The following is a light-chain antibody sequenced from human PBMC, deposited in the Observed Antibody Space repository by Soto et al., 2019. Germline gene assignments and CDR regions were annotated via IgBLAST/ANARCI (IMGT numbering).Light chain of an antibody. V-gene: IGLV2-14*03. CDR3: YSYTTSGTYV. CDR2: DVN. CDR1: ISDVGGYNY. J-gene: IGLJ1*01. Sequence: QSALTQPASVSGSPGQSITISCTGTISDVGGYNYVSWYQHHPGRVPKLMIFDVNNRPPGISSRFSGSKSGNTASLTISGLQAEDEADYYCYSYTTSGTYVFGTGTKPPS.